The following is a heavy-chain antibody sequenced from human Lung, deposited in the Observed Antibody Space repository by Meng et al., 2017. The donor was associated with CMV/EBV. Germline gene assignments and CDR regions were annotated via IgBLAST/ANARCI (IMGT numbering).Heavy chain of an antibody. CDR1: GGSISSSIW. J-gene: IGHJ4*02. CDR2: IYHSGST. D-gene: IGHD2-21*02. Sequence: QAQLLESGPGPLNPSRTLSLTCAVSGGSISSSIWWSGGRQPPGKGLEWIGEIYHSGSTNYNPSLKSRVTISVDKYKNQFSLKLSSVTAADTAVYYCARVVTALWGYYFDYWGQGTLVTVSS. CDR3: ARVVTALWGYYFDY. V-gene: IGHV4-4*02.